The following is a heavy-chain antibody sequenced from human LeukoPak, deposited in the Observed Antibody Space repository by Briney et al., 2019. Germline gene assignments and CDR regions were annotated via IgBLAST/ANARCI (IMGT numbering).Heavy chain of an antibody. Sequence: SETLSLTCSVSGVSISSYYWSWIRQPPGKGLEWIAYIYYSGSTNYNPSLKSRVTISLDTSKNQFSLKLSSVTAADTAVYYCARSTPRVGPGRSPYYMDGWGKGTTVTVS. J-gene: IGHJ6*03. CDR3: ARSTPRVGPGRSPYYMDG. D-gene: IGHD3-10*01. CDR1: GVSISSYY. CDR2: IYYSGST. V-gene: IGHV4-59*08.